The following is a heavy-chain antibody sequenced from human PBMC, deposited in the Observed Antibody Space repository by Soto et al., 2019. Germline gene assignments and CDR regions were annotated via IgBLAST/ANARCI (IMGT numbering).Heavy chain of an antibody. J-gene: IGHJ4*02. Sequence: QVQLVESGGGVVQPGRSLRLSCAASGFTFSSYGMHWVRQAPGKGLEWVAVIWYDGSNKYYADSVKGRFTISRDNSKNTLYLQMNSLRAEDRAVYYCARDRGGSWNEFDYWGQGTLVTVSS. CDR2: IWYDGSNK. CDR3: ARDRGGSWNEFDY. CDR1: GFTFSSYG. D-gene: IGHD6-13*01. V-gene: IGHV3-33*01.